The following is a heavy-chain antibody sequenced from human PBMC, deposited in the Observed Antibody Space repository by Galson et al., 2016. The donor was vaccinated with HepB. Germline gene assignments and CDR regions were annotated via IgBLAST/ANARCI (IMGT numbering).Heavy chain of an antibody. CDR2: TYYSGGT. CDR1: GGSISSGNHY. CDR3: ARDGLY. V-gene: IGHV4-30-4*01. J-gene: IGHJ4*02. Sequence: LSLTCTVSGGSISSGNHYWNWVRQSPGKGLEYIGYTYYSGGTDYNPTLKGRVTISVDTAKNQFFLKLSSVTAADTAVYYCARDGLYWGQGALVTVSS.